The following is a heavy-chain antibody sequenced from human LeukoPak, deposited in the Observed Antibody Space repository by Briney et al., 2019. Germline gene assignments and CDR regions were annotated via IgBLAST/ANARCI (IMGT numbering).Heavy chain of an antibody. CDR3: ATLDVGASVY. V-gene: IGHV3-7*01. CDR2: IKQDGSEK. D-gene: IGHD1-26*01. Sequence: GGSLRLSCAASGFTFSLYWMSWVRQPPGRGLEWVANIKQDGSEKYYVDSVKGRFTISRDNAKNSLYLQMNSLRAEDTAVYYCATLDVGASVYWGQGTLVTVSS. J-gene: IGHJ4*02. CDR1: GFTFSLYW.